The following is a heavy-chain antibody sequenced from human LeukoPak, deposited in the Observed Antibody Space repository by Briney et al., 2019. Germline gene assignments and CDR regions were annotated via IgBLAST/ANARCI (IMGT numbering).Heavy chain of an antibody. V-gene: IGHV4-59*01. Sequence: SETLSLTCTVSGGSISSYYWSWIRQPAGKGLEWIGYIYYSGSTNYNPSLKSRVTISVDTSKNQFSLKLSSVTAADTAVYYCARDGPYGSGSYWDYWGQGTLATVSS. CDR1: GGSISSYY. J-gene: IGHJ4*02. CDR2: IYYSGST. D-gene: IGHD3-10*01. CDR3: ARDGPYGSGSYWDY.